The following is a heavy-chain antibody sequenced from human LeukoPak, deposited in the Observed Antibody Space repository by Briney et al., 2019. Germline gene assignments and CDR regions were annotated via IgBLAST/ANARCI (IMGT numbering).Heavy chain of an antibody. V-gene: IGHV3-30*18. CDR2: MSYDGFNK. D-gene: IGHD5-18*01. Sequence: GGSLRLSCAASGFTFSSYAMHWVRQSLGKGLEWVAVMSYDGFNKYYADSVKGRFTISRDNSKNTLYLQMNSLRAEDTAVYYCAKTKRYSYGYYFDYWGQGTLVTVSS. CDR3: AKTKRYSYGYYFDY. CDR1: GFTFSSYA. J-gene: IGHJ4*02.